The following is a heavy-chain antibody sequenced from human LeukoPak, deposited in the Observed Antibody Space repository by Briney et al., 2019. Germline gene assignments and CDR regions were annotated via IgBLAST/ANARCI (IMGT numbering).Heavy chain of an antibody. J-gene: IGHJ4*02. V-gene: IGHV3-48*04. Sequence: PGGPLRLSCAASGFTFRIYGMNWVRQAPGKGPEGVSYIAHDSTTIYYKDSVKGRFTMSRDNARTSLYLQMTSLRAEDTAMYYCARATRNGYDYWGQGTLVTVSS. CDR1: GFTFRIYG. CDR3: ARATRNGYDY. CDR2: IAHDSTTI. D-gene: IGHD5-24*01.